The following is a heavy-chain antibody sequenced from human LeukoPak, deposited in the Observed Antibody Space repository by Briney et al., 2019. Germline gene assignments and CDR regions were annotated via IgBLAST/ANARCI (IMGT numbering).Heavy chain of an antibody. J-gene: IGHJ3*02. CDR1: GGSISSYY. V-gene: IGHV4-59*01. CDR3: ARDWAGVQLGSFDI. Sequence: SETLSLTCTVSGGSISSYYWSWLRQPPGKGLEWIGYIYYSGSTNYNPSLKSRVTISVDASKNQFSLKLSSVTAADTAVYYCARDWAGVQLGSFDIWGQGTMVTVSS. CDR2: IYYSGST. D-gene: IGHD5-18*01.